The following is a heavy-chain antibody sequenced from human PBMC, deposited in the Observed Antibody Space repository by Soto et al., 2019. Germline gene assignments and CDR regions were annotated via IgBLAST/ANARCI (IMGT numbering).Heavy chain of an antibody. CDR3: ARDGITMIVVVPLWEDYYYGMDV. D-gene: IGHD3-22*01. J-gene: IGHJ6*02. Sequence: GGSLRLSCAASGFTFSSYSMNWVRQAPGKGLEWVSSISSSSSYIYHADSVKGRFTISRDNAKNSLYLQMNSLRAEDTAVYYCARDGITMIVVVPLWEDYYYGMDVWGQGTTVTVSS. CDR2: ISSSSSYI. CDR1: GFTFSSYS. V-gene: IGHV3-21*01.